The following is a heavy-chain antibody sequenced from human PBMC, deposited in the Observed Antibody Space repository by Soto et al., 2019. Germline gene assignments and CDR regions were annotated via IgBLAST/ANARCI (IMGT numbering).Heavy chain of an antibody. Sequence: QVQLVQSGAEVKKPGSSVKVSCKASGVTFSSYAISWVRQAPGQGLEWMGGIIPIFGTANYAQKFQGRVTITADESTSTAYVELSSLGSEDTAVYYCARATSGPLFLRGYYYGMDVWGQGTTVTVAS. CDR3: ARATSGPLFLRGYYYGMDV. CDR2: IIPIFGTA. CDR1: GVTFSSYA. D-gene: IGHD2-21*02. V-gene: IGHV1-69*12. J-gene: IGHJ6*02.